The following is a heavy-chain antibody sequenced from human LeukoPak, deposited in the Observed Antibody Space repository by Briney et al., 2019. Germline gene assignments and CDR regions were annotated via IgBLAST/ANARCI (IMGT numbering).Heavy chain of an antibody. CDR2: IYYSGST. D-gene: IGHD5-18*01. J-gene: IGHJ4*02. CDR1: GGSISSYY. Sequence: PSETLSLTCTVSGGSISSYYWSWIRLPPGKGLEWIGYIYYSGSTNYNPSLKSRVTISVDTSKNQFSLKLNSVTAADTAVYYCARVGRGYSYGPFDSWGQGTLVTVSS. V-gene: IGHV4-59*01. CDR3: ARVGRGYSYGPFDS.